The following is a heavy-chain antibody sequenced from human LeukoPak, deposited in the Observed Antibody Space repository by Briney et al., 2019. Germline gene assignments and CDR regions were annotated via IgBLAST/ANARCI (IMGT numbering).Heavy chain of an antibody. V-gene: IGHV3-30*02. Sequence: GGSLRLSCAASGFTFSSYGMHWVRQAPGKGLEWVAFIRYDGSNKYYADSVKGRFTISRDNSKNTLYLQVNSLRAEDTAVYYCAKDPTTYTSWFDPWGQGTLVTVSS. J-gene: IGHJ5*02. CDR1: GFTFSSYG. CDR3: AKDPTTYTSWFDP. CDR2: IRYDGSNK. D-gene: IGHD6-13*01.